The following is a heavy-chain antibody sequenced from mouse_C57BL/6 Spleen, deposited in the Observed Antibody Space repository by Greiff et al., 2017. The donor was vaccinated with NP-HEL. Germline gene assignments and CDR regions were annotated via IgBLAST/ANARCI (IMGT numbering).Heavy chain of an antibody. V-gene: IGHV1-55*01. CDR2: IYPGSGST. CDR3: ARLGYDYPLFAH. D-gene: IGHD2-4*01. Sequence: QVQLQQPGAELVKPGASVKMSCKASGYTFTSYWITWVKQRPGQGLEWIGDIYPGSGSTNYNEKFKSKATLTVDTSSSTAYMQLSSLTSEDSAVYYCARLGYDYPLFAHWGQGTLVTVSA. J-gene: IGHJ3*01. CDR1: GYTFTSYW.